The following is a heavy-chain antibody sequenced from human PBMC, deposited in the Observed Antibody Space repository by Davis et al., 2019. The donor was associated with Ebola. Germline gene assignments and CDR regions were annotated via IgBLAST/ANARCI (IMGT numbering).Heavy chain of an antibody. CDR1: GFTFSRYA. J-gene: IGHJ4*01. D-gene: IGHD6-6*01. CDR3: ARDFFEYSSLSFSDY. Sequence: GESLMISCTASGFTFSRYAMHWVRQAPGKGLEWVAVISYGGSEEYYADSLKGRFAISRDNSKATLFLQINSLRPDDTAVYYCARDFFEYSSLSFSDYWGHGTLVTVSS. CDR2: ISYGGSEE. V-gene: IGHV3-30*03.